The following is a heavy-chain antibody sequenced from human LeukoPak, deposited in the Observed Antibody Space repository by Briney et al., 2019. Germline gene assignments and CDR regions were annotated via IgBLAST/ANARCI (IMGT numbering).Heavy chain of an antibody. CDR2: IWYDGSNK. V-gene: IGHV3-33*01. CDR1: GFTFSSYG. Sequence: GRSLRLSCAASGFTFSSYGMHWVRQAPGKGLEWVAVIWYDGSNKCYADSVKGRFTISRDNSKNTLYLQMNSLRAEDTAVYYCARGGGWLFGDYYGMDVWGQGTTVTVSS. J-gene: IGHJ6*02. D-gene: IGHD3-22*01. CDR3: ARGGGWLFGDYYGMDV.